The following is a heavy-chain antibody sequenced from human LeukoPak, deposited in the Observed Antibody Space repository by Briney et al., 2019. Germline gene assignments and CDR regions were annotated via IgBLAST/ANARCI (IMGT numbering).Heavy chain of an antibody. CDR2: INPNSGGT. V-gene: IGHV1-2*02. CDR1: GYTFTSYG. J-gene: IGHJ4*02. CDR3: ARVHLGTGYYNEGASFDY. Sequence: ASVKVSCKASGYTFTSYGISWVRQAPGQGLEWMGWINPNSGGTNYAQKFQGRVTMTRDTSISTAYMELSRLRSDDTAVYYCARVHLGTGYYNEGASFDYWGQGTLVTVSS. D-gene: IGHD3-9*01.